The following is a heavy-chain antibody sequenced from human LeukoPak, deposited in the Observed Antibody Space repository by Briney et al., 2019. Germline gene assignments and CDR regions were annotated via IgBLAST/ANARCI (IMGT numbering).Heavy chain of an antibody. V-gene: IGHV4-4*07. CDR3: ARHYYYDSSGYYQDAFDI. D-gene: IGHD3-22*01. J-gene: IGHJ3*02. CDR1: GGSISSYY. Sequence: SETLSLTCTVSGGSISSYYWSWIRQPAGKGLEWIGRIYTSGSTNYNPSLKSRVPMSVGTSKNQFSLKLSSVTAADTAVYYCARHYYYDSSGYYQDAFDIWGQGTMVTVSS. CDR2: IYTSGST.